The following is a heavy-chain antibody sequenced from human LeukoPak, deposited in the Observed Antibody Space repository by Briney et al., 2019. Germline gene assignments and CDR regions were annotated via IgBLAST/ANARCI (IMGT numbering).Heavy chain of an antibody. D-gene: IGHD2-2*01. V-gene: IGHV3-23*01. CDR2: LGRSGENR. CDR3: VKDRPCETCMPMDA. Sequence: QAGGALRLSCAASGFTFTDDSMCWGRQAPGEGLEWGSGLGRSGENRYYATSVRGRFSISRDNSKDTVYLQMNSLRAEDTAIYYCVKDRPCETCMPMDAWGQGTTVTVSS. CDR1: GFTFTDDS. J-gene: IGHJ6*02.